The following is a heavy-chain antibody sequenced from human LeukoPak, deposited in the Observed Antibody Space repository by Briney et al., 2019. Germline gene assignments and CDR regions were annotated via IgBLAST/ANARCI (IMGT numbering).Heavy chain of an antibody. J-gene: IGHJ4*02. CDR3: ARANPIGYSSSWYYFDY. CDR2: IYYSGST. Sequence: SEALSLTCTVSGGSISSGGYYWSWIRQHPGKGLEWIGYIYYSGSTYYNPSLESRVTISVDTSKNQFSLKLSSVTAADTAVYYCARANPIGYSSSWYYFDYWGQGTLVTVSS. CDR1: GGSISSGGYY. V-gene: IGHV4-31*03. D-gene: IGHD6-13*01.